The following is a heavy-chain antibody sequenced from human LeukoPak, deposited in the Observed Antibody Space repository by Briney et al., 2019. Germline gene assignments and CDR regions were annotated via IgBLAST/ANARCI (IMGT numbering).Heavy chain of an antibody. V-gene: IGHV3-21*04. CDR2: ISSSSSYI. CDR3: AKARRDYDSSGYYYFDY. Sequence: PGGSLRLSCAASGFTFSSYSMNWVRQAPGKGLEWVSSISSSSSYIYYADSVKGRFTISRDNAKNSLYLQMNSLRAEDTAVYYCAKARRDYDSSGYYYFDYWGQGTLVTVSS. J-gene: IGHJ4*02. D-gene: IGHD3-22*01. CDR1: GFTFSSYS.